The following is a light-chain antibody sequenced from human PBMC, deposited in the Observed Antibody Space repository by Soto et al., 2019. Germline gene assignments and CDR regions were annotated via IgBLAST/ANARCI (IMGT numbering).Light chain of an antibody. J-gene: IGKJ1*01. V-gene: IGKV3-20*01. CDR3: QQYGNSPQT. Sequence: IVLTQSPGTLSLSPWDRATLSCRASQSVSSYLAWYQQKPGQAPRLLIYDASNRATGIPNRFSGSGSGTDFTLTISRLEPEDFAVYYCQQYGNSPQTFGQGTKVDIK. CDR1: QSVSSY. CDR2: DAS.